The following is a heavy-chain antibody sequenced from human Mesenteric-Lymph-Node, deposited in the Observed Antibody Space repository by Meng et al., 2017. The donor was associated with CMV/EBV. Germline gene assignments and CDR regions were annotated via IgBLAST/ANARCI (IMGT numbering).Heavy chain of an antibody. CDR3: ARAPSGDPDY. J-gene: IGHJ4*02. Sequence: GGSLRLSCAASGFTFSSYAMHWVRQAPGKGLVWVSRVNTDGSSTKYADSVKGRFTISRDNAKNTLHLQMNNLRVEDTSLYFCARAPSGDPDYWGQGTLVTVSS. CDR1: GFTFSSYA. CDR2: VNTDGSST. V-gene: IGHV3-74*03. D-gene: IGHD7-27*01.